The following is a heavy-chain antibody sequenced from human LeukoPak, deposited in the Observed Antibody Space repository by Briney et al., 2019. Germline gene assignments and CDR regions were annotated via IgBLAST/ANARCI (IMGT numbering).Heavy chain of an antibody. CDR1: VLTFSSYD. J-gene: IGHJ6*02. CDR2: IGTAGDT. Sequence: PGGSLRLSCAASVLTFSSYDMHWVRQATGKGLEWVSAIGTAGDTYYPGSVKGRFTISRENAKNSLYLQMNSLRAGDTAVYYCARGGRYSSSWYRAYYYYYYGMDVWGQGTTVTVSS. CDR3: ARGGRYSSSWYRAYYYYYYGMDV. V-gene: IGHV3-13*04. D-gene: IGHD6-13*01.